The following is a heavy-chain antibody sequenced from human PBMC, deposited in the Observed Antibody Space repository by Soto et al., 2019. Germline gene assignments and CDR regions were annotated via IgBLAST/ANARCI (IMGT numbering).Heavy chain of an antibody. Sequence: GGSLRLSCAASGFTFDDYAMHWVRQAPGKGLEWVSGISWNSGSIGYADSVKGRFTISRDNAKNSLYLQMNSLRAQDTALYYCAKDIYYGSGRLLGNFDYWGQGTLVTVSS. CDR2: ISWNSGSI. D-gene: IGHD3-10*01. J-gene: IGHJ4*02. CDR1: GFTFDDYA. V-gene: IGHV3-9*01. CDR3: AKDIYYGSGRLLGNFDY.